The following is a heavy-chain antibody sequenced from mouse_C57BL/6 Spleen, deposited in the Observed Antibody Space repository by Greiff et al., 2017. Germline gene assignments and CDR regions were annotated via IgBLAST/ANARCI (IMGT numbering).Heavy chain of an antibody. CDR2: ISDGGSYT. Sequence: EVHLVESGGGLVKPGGSLKLSCAASGFTFSSYAMSWVRQTPEKRLEWVATISDGGSYTYYPDNVKGRFTISRDNAKNNLYLQMSHLKSEDTAMYYCARDHSGDYRGQGTTLTVSS. D-gene: IGHD1-3*01. V-gene: IGHV5-4*01. J-gene: IGHJ2*01. CDR1: GFTFSSYA. CDR3: ARDHSGDY.